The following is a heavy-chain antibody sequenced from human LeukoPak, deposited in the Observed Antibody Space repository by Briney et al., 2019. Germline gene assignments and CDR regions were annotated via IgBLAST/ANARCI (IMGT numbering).Heavy chain of an antibody. CDR3: AREGAAAGRNYYYYMDV. J-gene: IGHJ6*03. Sequence: ASVKVSCTASGYTFTSYYMHWVRQAPGQGLEWMGIINPSGGSTSYAQKFQGRVTMTRDTSTSTVYMELSSLRSEDTAVYYCAREGAAAGRNYYYYMDVWGKGTTVTISS. CDR1: GYTFTSYY. V-gene: IGHV1-46*01. CDR2: INPSGGST. D-gene: IGHD6-13*01.